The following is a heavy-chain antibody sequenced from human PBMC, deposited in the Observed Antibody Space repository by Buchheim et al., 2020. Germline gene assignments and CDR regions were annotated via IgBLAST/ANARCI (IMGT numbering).Heavy chain of an antibody. V-gene: IGHV4-34*01. CDR2: INHSGST. J-gene: IGHJ6*02. CDR1: GGSFSGYY. D-gene: IGHD2-15*01. CDR3: ARFPPRISLGYYYYYGMDV. Sequence: QVQLQQWGAGLLKPSETLSLTCAVYGGSFSGYYWSWIRQPPGKGLEWIGEINHSGSTNYNPSLKSRVTISVDTSKNQFSLKLSSVTAADTAVYYYARFPPRISLGYYYYYGMDVWGQGTT.